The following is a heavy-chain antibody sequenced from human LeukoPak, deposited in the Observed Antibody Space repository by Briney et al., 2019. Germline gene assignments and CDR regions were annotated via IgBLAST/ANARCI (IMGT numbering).Heavy chain of an antibody. CDR1: GGSISSSSYY. V-gene: IGHV4-39*07. Sequence: SETLSLTCTVSGGSISSSSYYWGWIRQPPGKGLEWIGSIYYSGSTYYNPSLKSRVTISVDTSKNQFSLKLSSVTAADTAVYYCASLWGQLPKGKAFDIWGQGTMVTVSS. J-gene: IGHJ3*02. D-gene: IGHD3-16*01. CDR2: IYYSGST. CDR3: ASLWGQLPKGKAFDI.